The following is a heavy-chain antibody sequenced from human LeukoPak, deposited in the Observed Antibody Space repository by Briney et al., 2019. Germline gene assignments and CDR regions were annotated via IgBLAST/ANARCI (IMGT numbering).Heavy chain of an antibody. V-gene: IGHV4-4*07. CDR1: GGSISSYY. Sequence: PSETLSLTCTVSGGSISSYYWSWIRQPAGKGLEWIGRIYISGSTNYNPSLKSRVTMSVDTSKNQFSLKLSSVTAADTAVYYCAGGGSGWPTSVVVDYWGQGTLVTVSS. D-gene: IGHD6-19*01. CDR2: IYISGST. CDR3: AGGGSGWPTSVVVDY. J-gene: IGHJ4*02.